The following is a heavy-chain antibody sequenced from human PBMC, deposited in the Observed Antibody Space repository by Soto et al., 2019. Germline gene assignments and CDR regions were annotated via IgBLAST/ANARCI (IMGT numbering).Heavy chain of an antibody. CDR3: AKGAVQDLWSGYYTLFDY. Sequence: GGSLRLSCAASGFTFSTYGMHWVRQAPGKGLEWVAVISYDAKHKYYADSLKGRFTISRDNSRNTLYLQMNSLRAEDTAVYYCAKGAVQDLWSGYYTLFDYWGQGTLVTVSS. D-gene: IGHD3-3*01. V-gene: IGHV3-30*18. CDR2: ISYDAKHK. CDR1: GFTFSTYG. J-gene: IGHJ4*02.